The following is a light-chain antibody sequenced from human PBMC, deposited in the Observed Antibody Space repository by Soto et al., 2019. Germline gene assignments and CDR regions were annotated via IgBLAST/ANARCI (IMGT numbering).Light chain of an antibody. CDR3: QQRSNWPT. CDR2: DAS. V-gene: IGKV3-11*01. J-gene: IGKJ3*01. Sequence: EIVLTQSPATLSLSPGERATLSCRASQSVSSYLAWYQQKPGQAPRLLIYDASNRATGIPARFSGSGSGTDFTLTISSLEPXXXXXXXCQQRSNWPTFGPGTKVDIK. CDR1: QSVSSY.